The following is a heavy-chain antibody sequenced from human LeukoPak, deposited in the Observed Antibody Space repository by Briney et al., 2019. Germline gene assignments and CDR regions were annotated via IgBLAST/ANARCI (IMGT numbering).Heavy chain of an antibody. CDR1: GFSFSNAW. CDR2: ISSSSSYI. V-gene: IGHV3-21*04. J-gene: IGHJ6*03. D-gene: IGHD3-10*01. CDR3: AKGNAVRGVQNYYYYYMDA. Sequence: GGSLRLSCAGSGFSFSNAWMSWVRQAPGKGLEWVSSISSSSSYIYYADSVKGRFTISRDNAKNSLYLQMNSLRGEDTAVYYCAKGNAVRGVQNYYYYYMDAWGEGTTVTISS.